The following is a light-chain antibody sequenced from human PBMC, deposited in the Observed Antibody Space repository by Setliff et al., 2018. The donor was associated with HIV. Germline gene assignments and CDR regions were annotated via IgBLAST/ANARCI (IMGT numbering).Light chain of an antibody. V-gene: IGLV2-14*01. J-gene: IGLJ1*01. CDR1: SSDIGGYTY. CDR2: EVS. CDR3: CSYTNISTYI. Sequence: QSALTQPASVSGSPGQSITISCTGTSSDIGGYTYVSWYQQHPGKAPKLIIFEVSHRPSGVSNRLSGSKSGNTASLIISGLQAEDEADYYCCSYTNISTYIFGSGTKVTVL.